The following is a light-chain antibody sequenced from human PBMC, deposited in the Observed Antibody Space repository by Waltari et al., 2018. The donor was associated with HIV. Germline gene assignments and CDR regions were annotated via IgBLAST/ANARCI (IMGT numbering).Light chain of an antibody. CDR3: CSYAGDSNYV. V-gene: IGLV2-23*02. CDR1: SSALGLYNV. J-gene: IGLJ1*01. CDR2: EVN. Sequence: QSALTQPASVSGSLGQSITLPCSGSSSALGLYNVFSWYQVSPGKAPKLIIHEVNKRPSGVSDRFSGSKSGKTASLTISGLQTEDEADYYCCSYAGDSNYVFGTGTKVTVL.